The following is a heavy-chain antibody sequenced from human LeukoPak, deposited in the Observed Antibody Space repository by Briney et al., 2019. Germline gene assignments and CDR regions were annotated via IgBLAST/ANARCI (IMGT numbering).Heavy chain of an antibody. Sequence: GGSLRLSCAASGFTFRSYWMSWARQAPGKGLEWVANIKQDGGEKTYVDSVKGRFTISRDDAKNSLYLQMNSLRAEDTAVYYCVRTYYGSGSYYGYWGQGTLVTVSS. J-gene: IGHJ4*02. V-gene: IGHV3-7*04. CDR1: GFTFRSYW. CDR3: VRTYYGSGSYYGY. D-gene: IGHD3-10*01. CDR2: IKQDGGEK.